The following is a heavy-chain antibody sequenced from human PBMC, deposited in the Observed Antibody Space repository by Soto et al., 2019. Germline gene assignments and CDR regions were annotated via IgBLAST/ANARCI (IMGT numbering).Heavy chain of an antibody. Sequence: SETLSLTCTVSGGSISSGGYYWSWIRQHPGKGLEWIGYIYYSGSTYYNPSLKSRVTISVDTSKNQFSLKLSSVTAADTAVYYCAREGRRTGTTRGPPDYWGQGTLVTVSS. V-gene: IGHV4-31*03. CDR2: IYYSGST. J-gene: IGHJ4*02. CDR3: AREGRRTGTTRGPPDY. CDR1: GGSISSGGYY. D-gene: IGHD1-7*01.